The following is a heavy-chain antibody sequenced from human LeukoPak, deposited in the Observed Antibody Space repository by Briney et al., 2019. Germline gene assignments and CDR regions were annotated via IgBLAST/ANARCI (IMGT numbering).Heavy chain of an antibody. J-gene: IGHJ4*02. CDR3: ARQMYYDLWSGYSTFDY. CDR2: ISSSGNTI. CDR1: GFTLSSYE. D-gene: IGHD3-3*01. Sequence: GGSLRLSCEASGFTLSSYEMNWVRQAPGKGLEWVSYISSSGNTIYYADSVKGRFTISRDNAKNSLYLQMNSLRAEDTAVYYCARQMYYDLWSGYSTFDYWSQGTLVTVSP. V-gene: IGHV3-48*03.